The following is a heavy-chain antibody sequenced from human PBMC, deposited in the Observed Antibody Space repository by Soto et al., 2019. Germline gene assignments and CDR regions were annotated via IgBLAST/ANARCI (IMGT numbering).Heavy chain of an antibody. J-gene: IGHJ4*02. CDR3: TRRYTWNDYYCDH. D-gene: IGHD3-16*02. V-gene: IGHV4-39*01. CDR1: GGSIRVQSYY. CDR2: SYYSGTS. Sequence: SETLSLTCTVSGGSIRVQSYYWTWIRQTPGKGLEWVGSSYYSGTSYFNPALKGRVTISVDTSTNQFSLRLTSVTAEDTAVYYSTRRYTWNDYYCDHWGQGTLVTVSS.